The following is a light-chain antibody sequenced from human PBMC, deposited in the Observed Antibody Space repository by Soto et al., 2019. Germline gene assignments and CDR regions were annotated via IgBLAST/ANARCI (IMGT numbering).Light chain of an antibody. Sequence: DIQMTQSPSFVSASVGDRVTITCRASHGISRCLAWYQQRPGKAPELLIYGAYSLQSGVPSRFSGSGSGTDFTLTISSLQTEDFATYSCQQANSFPLTFGQGTRLEIK. CDR1: HGISRC. CDR2: GAY. V-gene: IGKV1-12*01. J-gene: IGKJ5*01. CDR3: QQANSFPLT.